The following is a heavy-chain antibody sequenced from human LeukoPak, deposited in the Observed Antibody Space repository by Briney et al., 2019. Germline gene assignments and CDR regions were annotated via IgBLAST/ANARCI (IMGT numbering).Heavy chain of an antibody. Sequence: SQTLSLTCAISGDSILSNTAAWNWLRRSPSRGLEWLGRTYYRSRWYNDYAVSVGTRMTINPNTSNNQVSLQLNFVTPEDTAVYYCARDESGSRLDYWGQGTLVTVSS. V-gene: IGHV6-1*01. J-gene: IGHJ4*02. CDR2: TYYRSRWYN. CDR1: GDSILSNTAA. CDR3: ARDESGSRLDY. D-gene: IGHD1-26*01.